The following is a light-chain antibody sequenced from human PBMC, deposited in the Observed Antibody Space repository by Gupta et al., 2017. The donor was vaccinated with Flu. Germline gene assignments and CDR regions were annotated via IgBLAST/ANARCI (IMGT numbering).Light chain of an antibody. Sequence: ERVTLSCRASQSVSSNLAWYQQKPGQAPRLLIYGASTRATGIPARFSGSGSGTEFTRTISSLQSEDFVLYYCQQYDNWPPLTFGGGTKVEIK. CDR3: QQYDNWPPLT. J-gene: IGKJ4*01. CDR2: GAS. V-gene: IGKV3-15*01. CDR1: QSVSSN.